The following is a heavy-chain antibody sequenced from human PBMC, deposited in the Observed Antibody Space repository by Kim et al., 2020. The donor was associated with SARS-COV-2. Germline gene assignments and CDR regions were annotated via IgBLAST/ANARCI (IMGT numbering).Heavy chain of an antibody. Sequence: IPSLWSRVTISVDTSKNQFSLKLSSVTAADTAVYYCARAPRLPCFYGMDVWGQGTTVSVSS. D-gene: IGHD3-16*01. V-gene: IGHV4-34*01. CDR3: ARAPRLPCFYGMDV. J-gene: IGHJ6*02.